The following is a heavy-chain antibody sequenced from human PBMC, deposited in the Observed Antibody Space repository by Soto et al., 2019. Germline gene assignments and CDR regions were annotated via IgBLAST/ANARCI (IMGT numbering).Heavy chain of an antibody. V-gene: IGHV3-23*01. CDR3: AKDQGSTWYEIDY. J-gene: IGHJ4*02. CDR2: ISGSGGST. Sequence: GSLRLSCAASGFTFSNYAVTWVRQAPGKGLEWVSTISGSGGSTYYADSVKGRFTISRDNSKNTLYLQMNSLRAEDTAVYYCAKDQGSTWYEIDYWGQGTLVTVSS. D-gene: IGHD6-13*01. CDR1: GFTFSNYA.